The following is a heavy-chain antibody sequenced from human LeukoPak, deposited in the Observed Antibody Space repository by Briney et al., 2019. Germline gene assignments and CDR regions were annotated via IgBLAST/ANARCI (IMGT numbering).Heavy chain of an antibody. CDR1: GGSVRSYY. V-gene: IGHV4-39*07. Sequence: PSETLSLTCNVSGGSVRSYYWGWIRQPPGKGLEWIGSIYYSGSTYYNPSLKSRVTISVDTSKNQFSLKLSSVTAADTAVYYCARFNSGSYQHYFDHWGQGTLVTVSS. CDR2: IYYSGST. D-gene: IGHD1-26*01. CDR3: ARFNSGSYQHYFDH. J-gene: IGHJ4*02.